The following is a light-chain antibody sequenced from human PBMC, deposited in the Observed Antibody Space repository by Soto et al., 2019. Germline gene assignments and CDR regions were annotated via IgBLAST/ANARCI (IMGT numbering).Light chain of an antibody. Sequence: EIVLTQSPATLSLSPGERATLSCRASQSVSSYLAWYQQKPGQAPRLLIYDASNRATGIPARFSGSGSGTDFTLTISSLEPEDFAVYYCQQRSNWSLRETLMEMWTFGQGTMVEIK. CDR1: QSVSSY. CDR3: QQRSNWSLRETLMEMWT. CDR2: DAS. J-gene: IGKJ1*01. V-gene: IGKV3-11*01.